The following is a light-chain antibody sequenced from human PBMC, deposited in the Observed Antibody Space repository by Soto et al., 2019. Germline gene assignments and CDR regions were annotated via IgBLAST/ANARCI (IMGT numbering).Light chain of an antibody. CDR1: QSVSSY. Sequence: EIVFPQSPATLSLSPGERATLACRASQSVSSYLACYQQKPSQAPRLLIYDAFNRATGIPARFSGSGSGTDFTLTISSLEPEDFEVYYCQQRSNWTKFGGGTKVDIK. V-gene: IGKV3-11*01. CDR3: QQRSNWTK. CDR2: DAF. J-gene: IGKJ4*02.